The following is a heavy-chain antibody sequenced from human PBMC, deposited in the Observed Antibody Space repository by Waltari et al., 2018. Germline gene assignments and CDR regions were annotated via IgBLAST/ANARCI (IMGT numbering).Heavy chain of an antibody. CDR1: GYTFTCYY. CDR2: INPNSGGT. D-gene: IGHD6-13*01. Sequence: QVQLVQSGAEVKKPGASVKVSCKASGYTFTCYYMHWVRQAPGQGLEWMGRINPNSGGTNYAQKFQGRVTMTRDTSISTAYMELSRLRSDDTAVYYCARFIAAAGSDAFDIWGQGTMVTVSS. J-gene: IGHJ3*02. V-gene: IGHV1-2*06. CDR3: ARFIAAAGSDAFDI.